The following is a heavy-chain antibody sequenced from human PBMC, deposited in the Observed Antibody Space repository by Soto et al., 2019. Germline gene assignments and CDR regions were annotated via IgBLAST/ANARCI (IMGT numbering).Heavy chain of an antibody. Sequence: QVQLVESGGGVVQPGRSLRLSCAASGFTFSSYGMHWVRQAPGKGLEWVAVIWYDGSNKYYADSVKGRFTISRDNSKNTLYLQMNSLRAEDTAVYYCARVGSTGGIAAAGEIDYWGQGTLVTVSS. D-gene: IGHD6-13*01. CDR3: ARVGSTGGIAAAGEIDY. V-gene: IGHV3-33*01. CDR1: GFTFSSYG. CDR2: IWYDGSNK. J-gene: IGHJ4*02.